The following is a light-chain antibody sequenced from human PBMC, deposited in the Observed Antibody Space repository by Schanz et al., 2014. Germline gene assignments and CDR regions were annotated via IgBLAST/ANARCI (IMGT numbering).Light chain of an antibody. CDR2: GAS. J-gene: IGKJ5*01. CDR1: QSVSSN. Sequence: EIVMTQSPATLSVSPGERATLSCRASQSVSSNLAWYQHKPGQAPRLLIYGASTRATGIPARFSGSGSGTDFTLTISSLQAEDVAVYYCQQFYTTPVTFGQGTRLEIK. V-gene: IGKV3-15*01. CDR3: QQFYTTPVT.